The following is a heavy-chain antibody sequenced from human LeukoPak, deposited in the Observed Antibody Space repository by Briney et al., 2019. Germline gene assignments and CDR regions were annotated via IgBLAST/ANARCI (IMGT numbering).Heavy chain of an antibody. CDR2: IYYSGST. CDR1: GFTFSDYY. V-gene: IGHV4-59*01. J-gene: IGHJ5*02. CDR3: ARGLDSSSWYYWFDP. Sequence: GSLRLSCAASGFTFSDYYMSWIRQPPGKGLEWIGYIYYSGSTNYNPSLKSRVTISVDTSKNQFSLKLSSVTAADTAVYYCARGLDSSSWYYWFDPWGQGTLVTVSS. D-gene: IGHD6-13*01.